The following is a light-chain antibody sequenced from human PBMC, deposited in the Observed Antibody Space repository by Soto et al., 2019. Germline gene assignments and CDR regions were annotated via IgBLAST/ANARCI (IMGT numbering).Light chain of an antibody. Sequence: DIQMTQSPSTLSGSVGDRVTITCRASQTISSWLAWYQQKPGKAPKLLIYKASTLKSGVPSRFSGGGSGTEFTLTISCLQSEDFATYYCQQYYSYPWTVGQGTKVDIK. CDR2: KAS. CDR1: QTISSW. CDR3: QQYYSYPWT. J-gene: IGKJ1*01. V-gene: IGKV1-5*03.